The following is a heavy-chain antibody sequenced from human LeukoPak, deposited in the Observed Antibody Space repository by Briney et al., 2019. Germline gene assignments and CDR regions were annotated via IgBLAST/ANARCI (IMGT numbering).Heavy chain of an antibody. J-gene: IGHJ4*02. V-gene: IGHV3-7*03. CDR3: APNWNLDY. CDR1: GFTFSSYW. Sequence: GGSLRLSCAASGFTFSSYWMSWVRQAPGKGLEWVANIKQDGSGKYYVDSVKGRFTISRDNSKNTVYLQMSSLRAEDTAVYYCAPNWNLDYWGQGTLVTVSS. D-gene: IGHD1-1*01. CDR2: IKQDGSGK.